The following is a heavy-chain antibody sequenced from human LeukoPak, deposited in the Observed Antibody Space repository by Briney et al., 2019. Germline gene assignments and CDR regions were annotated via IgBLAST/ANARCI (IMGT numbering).Heavy chain of an antibody. CDR2: IYYTGST. D-gene: IGHD1-14*01. CDR1: GGSLSTYY. J-gene: IGHJ4*02. Sequence: PSETLSLTCTVSGGSLSTYYWTWIRQPPGKGLEWIGFIYYTGSTNYNPSLKSRVTISVDTSKNQFSLKLSSVTAADTAVYYCAGMRITTPTVRTLDYWGQGTLVSVSS. CDR3: AGMRITTPTVRTLDY. V-gene: IGHV4-59*01.